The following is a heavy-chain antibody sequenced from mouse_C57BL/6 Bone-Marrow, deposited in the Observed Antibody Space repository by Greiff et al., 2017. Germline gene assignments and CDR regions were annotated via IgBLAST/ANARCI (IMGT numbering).Heavy chain of an antibody. V-gene: IGHV1-55*01. D-gene: IGHD2-5*01. CDR2: IYPRSGST. CDR1: GYTFTSYW. Sequence: QVQLQQPGAELVKPGASVKMSCKASGYTFTSYWINWVKQRPGQGLEWIGDIYPRSGSTNYNEKFKRKATLTADTTSSTAYIQLSSLTSEDSAVYYCARPYYSNYWYFDDWGTGTTVTVSS. J-gene: IGHJ1*03. CDR3: ARPYYSNYWYFDD.